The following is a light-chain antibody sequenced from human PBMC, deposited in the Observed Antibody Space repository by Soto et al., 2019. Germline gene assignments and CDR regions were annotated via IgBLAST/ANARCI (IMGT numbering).Light chain of an antibody. Sequence: EIVMTQSPATLSLSPWERATLSCRASQSVSSNLAWYQQKPGQAPRLLIYGASTRATGIPARFSGSGSGTEFTLTISSLQPDDFATYYCQQYNSYPRTFGQGTKVDIK. CDR1: QSVSSN. CDR3: QQYNSYPRT. CDR2: GAS. J-gene: IGKJ1*01. V-gene: IGKV3-15*01.